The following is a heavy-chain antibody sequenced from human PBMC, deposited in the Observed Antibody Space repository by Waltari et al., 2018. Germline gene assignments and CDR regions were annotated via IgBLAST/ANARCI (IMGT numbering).Heavy chain of an antibody. V-gene: IGHV4-59*01. Sequence: QVQLQESGPGLVKPSETLSLTCTVSGGSISSYYWSWIRQPPGKGLEWIGYIYYSGSTNYNPSLKSRVTISVDTSKNQFSRKLSSVTAADTAVYYCARVFGNCGGDCYYFDYWGQGTLVTVSS. CDR3: ARVFGNCGGDCYYFDY. CDR2: IYYSGST. CDR1: GGSISSYY. J-gene: IGHJ4*02. D-gene: IGHD2-21*01.